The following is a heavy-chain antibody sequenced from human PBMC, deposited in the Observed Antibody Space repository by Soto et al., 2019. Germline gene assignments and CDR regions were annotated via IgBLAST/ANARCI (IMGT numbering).Heavy chain of an antibody. CDR2: IWYDGSNK. J-gene: IGHJ6*02. V-gene: IGHV3-33*01. D-gene: IGHD2-15*01. Sequence: QVQLVESGGGVVQPGRSLRLSCAASGFTFSSYGMHWVRQAPGKGLEWVAVIWYDGSNKYYADSVKGRFTISRDNSKNTLYLQMNSLRAEDTAVDFGARDVNSVVRTHGMDVWGQVTTVTVSS. CDR1: GFTFSSYG. CDR3: ARDVNSVVRTHGMDV.